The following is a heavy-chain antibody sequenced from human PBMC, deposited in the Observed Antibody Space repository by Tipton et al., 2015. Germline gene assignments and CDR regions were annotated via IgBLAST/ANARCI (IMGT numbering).Heavy chain of an antibody. CDR3: ARSNDFYDSAGLYHPLDY. D-gene: IGHD3-3*01. J-gene: IGHJ4*02. CDR2: VYRRGRT. Sequence: TLSLTCTVSGGSINKGDHSWNWVRLPPGKGLEWIGYVYRRGRTDYNSNLRSRVKISIDVSKNQFSLELRSVTAADTAVYYCARSNDFYDSAGLYHPLDYWGLGTLVTVSS. V-gene: IGHV4-30-2*01. CDR1: GGSINKGDHS.